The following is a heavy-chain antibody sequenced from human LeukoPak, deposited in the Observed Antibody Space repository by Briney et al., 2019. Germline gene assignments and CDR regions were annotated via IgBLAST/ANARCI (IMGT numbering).Heavy chain of an antibody. CDR2: FSGTSGNI. CDR3: AKREARSFEF. Sequence: GGSLRLSCVASGFTFSSSVMSWVRQAPGKGLEWVSTFSGTSGNIYYVDFVKGRFTISRGNSKNTLYLQMNSLRAEDTALYYCAKREARSFEFWGQGTLVTVSS. V-gene: IGHV3-23*01. J-gene: IGHJ4*02. CDR1: GFTFSSSV. D-gene: IGHD5-24*01.